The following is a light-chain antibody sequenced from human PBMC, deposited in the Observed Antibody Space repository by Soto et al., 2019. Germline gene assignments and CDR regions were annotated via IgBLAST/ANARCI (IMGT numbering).Light chain of an antibody. CDR1: QSVSSN. J-gene: IGKJ1*01. Sequence: TLSPDSLSLSQGQRSRRPWRASQSVSSNLAWYQQKPGQAPRLLIFGASTRATGIPARFSGSGSGTEFTLTISSLQSEDFALYYCQQYYNWTQTFGQGTKVDIK. CDR3: QQYYNWTQT. V-gene: IGKV3-15*01. CDR2: GAS.